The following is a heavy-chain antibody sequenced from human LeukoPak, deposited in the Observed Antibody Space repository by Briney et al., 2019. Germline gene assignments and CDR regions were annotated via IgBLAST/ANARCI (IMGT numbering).Heavy chain of an antibody. J-gene: IGHJ4*02. V-gene: IGHV3-7*01. CDR2: IKQDGSEK. Sequence: GGSLRLSCAASGFTFSYYWMSWVRQAPGKGLEWVANIKQDGSEKYYADSVKGRFTISRDNAKNSLYLQMNSLRAEDTAVYYCAREEQPGGYWGQGTLVTVSS. CDR3: AREEQPGGY. CDR1: GFTFSYYW. D-gene: IGHD6-13*01.